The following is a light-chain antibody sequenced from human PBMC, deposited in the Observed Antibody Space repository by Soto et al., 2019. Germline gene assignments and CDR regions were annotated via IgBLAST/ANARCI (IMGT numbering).Light chain of an antibody. J-gene: IGLJ7*01. CDR1: TSRVGSYNL. CDR2: EGN. V-gene: IGLV2-23*01. CDR3: CSYAGSNIAV. Sequence: QSVLTQPASVSGSPGQSITMSCTGITSRVGSYNLVSWYQQHPGKAPKVLVYEGNKRPSGVSNRFSGSKSDNTASLTISGLQAEDEADYYCCSYAGSNIAVFGGGTQLTVL.